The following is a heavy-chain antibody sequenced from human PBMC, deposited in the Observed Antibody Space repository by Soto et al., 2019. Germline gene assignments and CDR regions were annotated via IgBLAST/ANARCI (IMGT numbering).Heavy chain of an antibody. CDR3: ARDQGSAVRDGYNLDAFDI. D-gene: IGHD5-12*01. Sequence: GGSLRLSCAASGFTFSSYSMNWVRQAPGKGLEWVSSISSSSSYIYYADSVKGRFTISRDNAKNSLYLQMNSLRAEDTAVYYCARDQGSAVRDGYNLDAFDIWGQGTMCTVSS. CDR1: GFTFSSYS. CDR2: ISSSSSYI. J-gene: IGHJ3*02. V-gene: IGHV3-21*01.